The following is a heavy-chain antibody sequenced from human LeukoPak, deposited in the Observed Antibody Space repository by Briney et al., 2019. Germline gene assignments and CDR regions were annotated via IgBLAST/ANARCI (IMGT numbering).Heavy chain of an antibody. CDR3: ARREVVVTHDAFDI. CDR2: IHHSGST. D-gene: IGHD2-21*02. J-gene: IGHJ3*02. Sequence: SETLSLTCTVSGGSIRSHYWSWIRQPPGKGPEWIGDIHHSGSTNNNPSLKSRVTILVDTSKNQYSLKLSSVTAADTAVYYCARREVVVTHDAFDIWGQGTMVTVSS. CDR1: GGSIRSHY. V-gene: IGHV4-59*08.